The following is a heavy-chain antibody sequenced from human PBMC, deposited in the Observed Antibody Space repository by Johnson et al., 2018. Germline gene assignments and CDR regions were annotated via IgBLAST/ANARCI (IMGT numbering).Heavy chain of an antibody. CDR2: VYSGGST. D-gene: IGHD2-15*01. V-gene: IGHV3-66*01. Sequence: VQLQESGGGLVRPGGSLRLSCAASGFSFSDYYMTWVRQAPGKGLEWVSVVYSGGSTYYADSVRGRFTISRDTTTVYLQMNSLRVEDTAVYYCAGIKSGGYHQYYGMDVWGQGTTVTVSS. CDR1: GFSFSDYY. CDR3: AGIKSGGYHQYYGMDV. J-gene: IGHJ6*02.